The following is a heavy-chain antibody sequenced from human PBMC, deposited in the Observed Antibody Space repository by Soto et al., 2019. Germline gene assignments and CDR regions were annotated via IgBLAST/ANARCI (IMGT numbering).Heavy chain of an antibody. Sequence: LSLTCTVSGGSISSYYWSWIRQPPGKGLEWIGYIYYSGSTNYNPSLKSRVTISVDTSKNQFSLKLSSVTAADTAVYYCARGSDKDCSSTSCYGGIMDVWGKGTTVTVSS. CDR2: IYYSGST. CDR3: ARGSDKDCSSTSCYGGIMDV. J-gene: IGHJ6*03. V-gene: IGHV4-59*01. CDR1: GGSISSYY. D-gene: IGHD2-2*01.